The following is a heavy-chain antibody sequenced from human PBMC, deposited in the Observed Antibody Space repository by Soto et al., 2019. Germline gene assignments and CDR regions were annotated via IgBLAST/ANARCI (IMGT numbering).Heavy chain of an antibody. CDR1: GFSFRSYA. J-gene: IGHJ4*02. V-gene: IGHV3-30*18. CDR2: ISYDGSDK. CDR3: AKDSPSAPFDH. Sequence: VGSLRLSCAASGFSFRSYAMHWVRQTPGKGLEWVAVISYDGSDKNYTDSVKGRFTISRDNVKNTLYLQMNSLRLEDTAVYHCAKDSPSAPFDHGGQGVLVTVSS.